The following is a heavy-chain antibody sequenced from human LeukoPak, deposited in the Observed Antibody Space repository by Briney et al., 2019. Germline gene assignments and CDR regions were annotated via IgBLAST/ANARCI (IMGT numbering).Heavy chain of an antibody. D-gene: IGHD2/OR15-2a*01. CDR1: GFTFSSYS. CDR3: ARHTSFDF. V-gene: IGHV3-21*01. J-gene: IGHJ4*02. Sequence: GGSLRLSCAASGFTFSSYSMIWVRQAPGKGLEWVSCISTGSSDIYYADSVKGRFTISRDNAKNSLYLQMNSLRAEDTALYYCARHTSFDFWGQGALVTVSS. CDR2: ISTGSSDI.